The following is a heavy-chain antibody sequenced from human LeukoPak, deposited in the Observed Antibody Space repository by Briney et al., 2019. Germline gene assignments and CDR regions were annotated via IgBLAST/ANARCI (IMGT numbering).Heavy chain of an antibody. J-gene: IGHJ4*02. CDR3: AKGQYYDFWSGFHFDY. Sequence: RGSLRLSCAASGFTFSSYAMSWVRQAPGKGLEWVSAISGSGGSTYYADSVKGRFTISRDNSKNTLYLQMNSLRAEDTAVYYCAKGQYYDFWSGFHFDYWGQGTLVTVSS. D-gene: IGHD3-3*01. CDR2: ISGSGGST. V-gene: IGHV3-23*01. CDR1: GFTFSSYA.